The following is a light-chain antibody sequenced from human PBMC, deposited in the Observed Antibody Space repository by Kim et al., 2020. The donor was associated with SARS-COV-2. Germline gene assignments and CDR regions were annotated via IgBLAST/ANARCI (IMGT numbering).Light chain of an antibody. CDR2: WAS. CDR3: QQYYSTPPS. Sequence: RATLNSKASQTVLYNSNNTNYLAGYQQKPGQAPKLLIYWASIRESGVSDRFSGSGSETDFTLTISSLQAEDVAVYFCQQYYSTPPSFGQGTKLEI. CDR1: QTVLYNSNNTNY. J-gene: IGKJ2*03. V-gene: IGKV4-1*01.